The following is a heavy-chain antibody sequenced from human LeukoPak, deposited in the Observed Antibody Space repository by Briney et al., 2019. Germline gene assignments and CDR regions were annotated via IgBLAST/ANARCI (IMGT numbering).Heavy chain of an antibody. D-gene: IGHD4-17*01. CDR2: IYYSGST. CDR1: GGSISSGDYY. Sequence: PSQTLSLTCTVSGGSISSGDYYWSWIRQPPGKGLEWIGYIYYSGSTYYNPSLKSRVTISVDTSKSQFSLKLSSVTAADTAVYYCARGTVTNNFDYWGQGTLVTVSS. J-gene: IGHJ4*02. V-gene: IGHV4-30-4*01. CDR3: ARGTVTNNFDY.